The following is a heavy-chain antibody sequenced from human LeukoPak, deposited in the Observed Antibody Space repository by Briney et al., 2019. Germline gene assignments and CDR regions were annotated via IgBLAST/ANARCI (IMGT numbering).Heavy chain of an antibody. Sequence: SPSETLSLTCTVSGGSISSNNYYWGWIRQPPGKGLEWIGNIYTTGSTYYSPSLKSRVIISLDTSENQFSLTSSSLTAADTAVYYCAKGNPYYDYWGQGTLVTVSS. J-gene: IGHJ4*02. CDR1: GGSISSNNYY. D-gene: IGHD3-22*01. CDR2: IYTTGST. V-gene: IGHV4-39*07. CDR3: AKGNPYYDY.